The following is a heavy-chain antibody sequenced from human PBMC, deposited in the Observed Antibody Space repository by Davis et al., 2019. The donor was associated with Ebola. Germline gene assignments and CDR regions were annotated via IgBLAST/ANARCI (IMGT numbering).Heavy chain of an antibody. CDR2: IFPGDSDT. D-gene: IGHD3-22*01. J-gene: IGHJ4*02. Sequence: KVSCKGSEYSFANYWIGWVRQMPGKGLEWMGIIFPGDSDTRYSPSFQGQVTISADKSISTAYLQWSSLKASDTAMYYCARRTYYYDSSGYRYYFDYWGQGTLVTVSS. CDR3: ARRTYYYDSSGYRYYFDY. CDR1: EYSFANYW. V-gene: IGHV5-51*01.